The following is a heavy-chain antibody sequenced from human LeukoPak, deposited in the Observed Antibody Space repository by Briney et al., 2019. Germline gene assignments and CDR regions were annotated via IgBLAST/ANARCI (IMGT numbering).Heavy chain of an antibody. Sequence: SETLSLTCTISGVSVSDYYWSWIRQSPGKGLEWIGYIYYTGSTTYNPSLKSRLTISADTSKNQFSLKLSSVTAADTAVYYCASRKLGNDYWGQGTLVTVSS. CDR1: GVSVSDYY. J-gene: IGHJ4*02. V-gene: IGHV4-59*02. CDR2: IYYTGST. D-gene: IGHD7-27*01. CDR3: ASRKLGNDY.